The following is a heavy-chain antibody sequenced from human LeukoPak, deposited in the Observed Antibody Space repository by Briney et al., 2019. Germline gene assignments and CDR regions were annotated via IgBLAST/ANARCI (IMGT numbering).Heavy chain of an antibody. CDR3: ARDPRISSACYFDY. V-gene: IGHV6-1*01. CDR1: GDSVSSKNVA. J-gene: IGHJ4*02. Sequence: SQTLSLTRAISGDSVSSKNVAWNWIRQSPSRGLEWLGKTYYRSQWGTDYAVSVNSRITINPDTSKNQFSLQLNSVTPEDTAVYYCARDPRISSACYFDYWGQGTLVTVSS. CDR2: TYYRSQWGT. D-gene: IGHD6-25*01.